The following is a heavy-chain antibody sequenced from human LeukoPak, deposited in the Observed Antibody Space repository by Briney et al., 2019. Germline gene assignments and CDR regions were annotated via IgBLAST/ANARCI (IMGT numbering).Heavy chain of an antibody. J-gene: IGHJ4*02. CDR2: ISGSGGNT. CDR3: ATGYCSGGSCYSD. D-gene: IGHD2-15*01. Sequence: PGGSLRLSCAASGFTFSSYAMSWVRQAPGKGLEWVSAISGSGGNTYYADSVKGRFTISRDNSKNTLYLQMNSLRAEDTAVYYCATGYCSGGSCYSDWGQGTLVTVSS. V-gene: IGHV3-23*01. CDR1: GFTFSSYA.